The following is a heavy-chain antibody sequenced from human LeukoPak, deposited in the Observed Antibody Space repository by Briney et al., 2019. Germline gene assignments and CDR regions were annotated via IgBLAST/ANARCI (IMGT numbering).Heavy chain of an antibody. J-gene: IGHJ3*02. Sequence: SDTLPLTCAVPGYSISSSNWWGWIRQSPGKGLEWIGYIYYSGSTYHNPSLKSRVTMSVDTSKNQFSLKLNSVTAVDTAVYYCARILSSGWTGGAFDIWSQGTMVIVSS. V-gene: IGHV4-28*01. D-gene: IGHD6-19*01. CDR2: IYYSGST. CDR3: ARILSSGWTGGAFDI. CDR1: GYSISSSNW.